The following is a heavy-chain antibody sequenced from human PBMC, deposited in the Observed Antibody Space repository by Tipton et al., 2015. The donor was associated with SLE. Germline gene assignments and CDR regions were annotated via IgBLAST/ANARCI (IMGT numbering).Heavy chain of an antibody. Sequence: SLRLSCAVSGFIVGANYMTWVRQAPGKGLEWVSVIYSDGIYSGGSTSYADSVKGRFTLSRDNSKNTLYLQMNSLKTEDTAVYYCARGGFSGSYWRFSDRWGQGTLVTVSS. D-gene: IGHD1-26*01. CDR1: GFIVGANY. V-gene: IGHV3-53*05. CDR3: ARGGFSGSYWRFSDR. CDR2: IYSDGIYSGGST. J-gene: IGHJ5*02.